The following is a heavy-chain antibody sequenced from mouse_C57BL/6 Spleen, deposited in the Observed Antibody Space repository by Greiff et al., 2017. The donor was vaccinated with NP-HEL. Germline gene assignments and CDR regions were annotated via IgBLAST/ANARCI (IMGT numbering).Heavy chain of an antibody. V-gene: IGHV3-6*01. CDR3: ARGWY. J-gene: IGHJ2*01. Sequence: VQLKESGPGLVKPSQSLSLTCSVTGYSITSGYYWNWIRQFPGNKLEWMGYISYDGSNNYNPSLKNRISITRDTSKNQFFLKLNSVTTEDTATYYCARGWYWGQGTTLTVSS. CDR1: GYSITSGYY. D-gene: IGHD2-3*01. CDR2: ISYDGSN.